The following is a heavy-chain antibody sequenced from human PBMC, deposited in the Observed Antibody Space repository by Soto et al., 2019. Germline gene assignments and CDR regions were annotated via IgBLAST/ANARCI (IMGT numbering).Heavy chain of an antibody. V-gene: IGHV6-1*01. CDR3: ARAYCSGGSCWDWSSWFDP. J-gene: IGHJ5*02. Sequence: SQTLSLTCAISGDSVSSNSAAWNWIRQSPSRGLEWLGRTYYRSKWYNDYAVSVKSRITINPDTSKNQFSLQLNSVTPEDTAVYYYARAYCSGGSCWDWSSWFDPWGQGTLVTVSS. CDR1: GDSVSSNSAA. D-gene: IGHD2-15*01. CDR2: TYYRSKWYN.